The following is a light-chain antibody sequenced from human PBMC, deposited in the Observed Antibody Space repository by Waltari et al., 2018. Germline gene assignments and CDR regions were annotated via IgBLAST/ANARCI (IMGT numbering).Light chain of an antibody. CDR2: GAS. Sequence: RAHQWDPGTCFARSQHTRGQAPRLLIDGASSWATGSPDRFTGSGSGTDFTLTISSLEPEDFAVYYCQQYGSSPHTFGQATKLA. CDR1: QWDPGTC. CDR3: QQYGSSPHT. J-gene: IGKJ2*01. V-gene: IGKV3-20*01.